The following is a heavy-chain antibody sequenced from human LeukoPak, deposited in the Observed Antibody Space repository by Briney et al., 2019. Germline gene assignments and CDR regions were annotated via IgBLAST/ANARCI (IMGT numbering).Heavy chain of an antibody. J-gene: IGHJ5*02. CDR2: ISAYNGNT. CDR3: ASSRGTGAANWFDP. V-gene: IGHV1-18*01. CDR1: GYTFTSYG. Sequence: GASVKVSCKASGYTFTSYGISWVRQAPGQGLEWMGWISAYNGNTNYAQKLQGRVTMTTDTSTSTAYVELRSLRSDDTAVYYCASSRGTGAANWFDPWGQGTLVTVSS. D-gene: IGHD1-14*01.